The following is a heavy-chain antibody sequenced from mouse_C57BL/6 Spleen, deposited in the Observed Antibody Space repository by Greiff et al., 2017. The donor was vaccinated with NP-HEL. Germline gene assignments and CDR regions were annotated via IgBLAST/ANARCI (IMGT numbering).Heavy chain of an antibody. Sequence: QVQLQQPGAELVRPGSSVKLSCKASGYTFTSYWMHWVKQRPIQGLEWIGNIDPSDSDTHYNQKFKDKATLTVDTSSSTAYMQLSSLTSEDSAVYYCARFNWDGFAYWGQGTLVTVSA. J-gene: IGHJ3*01. V-gene: IGHV1-52*01. D-gene: IGHD4-1*02. CDR1: GYTFTSYW. CDR3: ARFNWDGFAY. CDR2: IDPSDSDT.